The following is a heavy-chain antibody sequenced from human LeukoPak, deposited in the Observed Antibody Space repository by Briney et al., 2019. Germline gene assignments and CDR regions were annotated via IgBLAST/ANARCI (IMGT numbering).Heavy chain of an antibody. J-gene: IGHJ4*02. CDR1: GGSSSGYY. CDR2: ISHSGST. CDR3: ARGGGYQLLYIADY. D-gene: IGHD2-2*02. Sequence: SSETLSLTCAVYGGSSSGYYYSWIRQSPGKGLEWIGEISHSGSTNYNPSLKSRVTILVDASKNQFSLKLTSVTAADTAVYYCARGGGYQLLYIADYWGQGTLVTVSS. V-gene: IGHV4-34*01.